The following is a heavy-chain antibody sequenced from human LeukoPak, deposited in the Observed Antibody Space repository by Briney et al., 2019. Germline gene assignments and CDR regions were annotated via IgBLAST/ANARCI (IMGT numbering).Heavy chain of an antibody. V-gene: IGHV4-34*01. CDR1: GGSFSGYY. Sequence: SETLPLTCAVYGGSFSGYYWSWIRQPPGKGLEWIGEINHSGSTNYNPSLKSRVTISVDTSKNQFSLKLSSVTAADTAVYYCARGTRAAAGYYYYYYYMDVWGKGTTVTVSS. D-gene: IGHD6-13*01. J-gene: IGHJ6*03. CDR3: ARGTRAAAGYYYYYYYMDV. CDR2: INHSGST.